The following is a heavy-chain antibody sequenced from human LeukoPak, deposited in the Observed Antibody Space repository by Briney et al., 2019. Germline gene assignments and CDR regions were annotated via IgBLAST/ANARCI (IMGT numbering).Heavy chain of an antibody. Sequence: SETLSLTCTVSDASTSSHYWIWVRQPPGRGLEWIGYVFSTGDTTYSPSLKSRVTISVDMSENQFSLKLNSVTAADTAVYYCARGVYNYYYMDVWGRGATVTVSS. CDR2: VFSTGDT. V-gene: IGHV4-59*11. CDR3: ARGVYNYYYMDV. CDR1: DASTSSHY. J-gene: IGHJ6*03.